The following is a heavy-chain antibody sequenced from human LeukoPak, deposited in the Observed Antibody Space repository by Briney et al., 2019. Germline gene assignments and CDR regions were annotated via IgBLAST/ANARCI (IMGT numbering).Heavy chain of an antibody. CDR2: ISAYNGNT. V-gene: IGHV1-18*01. CDR1: GYTFTSYG. J-gene: IGHJ5*02. Sequence: ASVKVSCKASGYTFTSYGISWVRQAPGQGLEWMRWISAYNGNTNYAQKLQGRVTMTTDTSTSTAYMELRSLRSDDTAVYYCARGMDTGPLGHYDFWSGYYNHWGQGTLVTVSS. D-gene: IGHD3-3*01. CDR3: ARGMDTGPLGHYDFWSGYYNH.